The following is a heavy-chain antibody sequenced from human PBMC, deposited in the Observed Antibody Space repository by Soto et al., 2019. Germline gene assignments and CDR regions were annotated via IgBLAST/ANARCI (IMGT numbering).Heavy chain of an antibody. Sequence: ASVKVSCKASGGTFSSYTISWVRQAPGQGLEWMGRIIPILGIANYAQKFQGRVTITADKSTSTAYMELSSLRSEDTAVYYCAREYCSGGSCYSDYWGQGTLVTVSS. V-gene: IGHV1-69*02. J-gene: IGHJ4*02. CDR2: IIPILGIA. CDR3: AREYCSGGSCYSDY. D-gene: IGHD2-15*01. CDR1: GGTFSSYT.